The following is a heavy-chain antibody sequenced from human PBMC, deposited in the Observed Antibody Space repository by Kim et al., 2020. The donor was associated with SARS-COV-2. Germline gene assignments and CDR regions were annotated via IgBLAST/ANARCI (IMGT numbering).Heavy chain of an antibody. V-gene: IGHV1-18*01. Sequence: ASVKVSCRASGYTFSTYSIAWVRQAPGQGLEWMGWISGGDGKTNYAQKVQGRVTMTTDTSTNTAYMELRSLKSDDTAMYYCARVRGTGTTVFYFYYGMDVWGQGTTVNVAS. J-gene: IGHJ6*02. CDR1: GYTFSTYS. D-gene: IGHD1-1*01. CDR3: ARVRGTGTTVFYFYYGMDV. CDR2: ISGGDGKT.